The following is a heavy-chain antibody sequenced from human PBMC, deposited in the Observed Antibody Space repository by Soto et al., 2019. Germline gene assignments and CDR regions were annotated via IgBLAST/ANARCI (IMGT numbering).Heavy chain of an antibody. J-gene: IGHJ4*02. CDR2: ILHDGSAE. Sequence: GGSLRLSCAASGFIFTSYGMHWVRQAPGKGLEWMALILHDGSAEHYADSVKGRFTISRDNSKNTLYLQMNSLRAEDTAVYYCAKVMSSGSMGPADYWGQGTLVTVSS. D-gene: IGHD3-22*01. CDR1: GFIFTSYG. V-gene: IGHV3-30*18. CDR3: AKVMSSGSMGPADY.